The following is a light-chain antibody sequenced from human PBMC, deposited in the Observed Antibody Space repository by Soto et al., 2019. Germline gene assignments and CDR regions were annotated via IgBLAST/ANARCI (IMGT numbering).Light chain of an antibody. CDR3: ATWDDSLNGRV. CDR1: SSNIGSNT. CDR2: SNN. J-gene: IGLJ1*01. V-gene: IGLV1-44*01. Sequence: QSVLTQPPSASGTPGQRVTISCSGSSSNIGSNTVNWYQQLPGTAPKLLIYSNNQRPSGVPDRFSGSKSGTSASLAISGLHAEDEADYYCATWDDSLNGRVFGTGTKLTGL.